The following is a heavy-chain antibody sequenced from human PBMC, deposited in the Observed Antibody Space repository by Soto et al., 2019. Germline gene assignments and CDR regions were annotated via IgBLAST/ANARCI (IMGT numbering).Heavy chain of an antibody. CDR1: GFTFSSYS. Sequence: EVQVVESGGGLVQPGGSLRLSCAGAGFTFSSYSMHWVGKVPGKGLVWVSRINPDGRRTNYADSVKGRFTISRDNAKNTVYLQMNSLRAEDTAVYYCARELGGGDTYWGLGTLVTVSS. J-gene: IGHJ4*02. CDR3: ARELGGGDTY. V-gene: IGHV3-74*01. D-gene: IGHD2-15*01. CDR2: INPDGRRT.